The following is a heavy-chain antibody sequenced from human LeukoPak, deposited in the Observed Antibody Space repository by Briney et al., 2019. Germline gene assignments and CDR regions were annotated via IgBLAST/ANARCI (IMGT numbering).Heavy chain of an antibody. CDR3: ARHRRAAARQRWFDP. Sequence: SETLSLTCAVYGGSFSGYYWSWIRQPPGKGLEWIGEINHSGSTNYNPSLKSRVTISVDTSKNQFSLKLSSVTAADTAVYYCARHRRAAARQRWFDPWGQGTLVTVSS. D-gene: IGHD6-13*01. CDR2: INHSGST. CDR1: GGSFSGYY. J-gene: IGHJ5*02. V-gene: IGHV4-34*01.